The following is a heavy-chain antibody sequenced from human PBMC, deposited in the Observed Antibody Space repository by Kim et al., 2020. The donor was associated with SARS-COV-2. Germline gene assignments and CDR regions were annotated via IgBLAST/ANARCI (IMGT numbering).Heavy chain of an antibody. CDR2: IGSGGSPT. V-gene: IGHV3-48*02. CDR3: ARSFNMDV. Sequence: GGSLRLSCAASGFTFSNYGMNWVHRAPGKGLEWLTYIGSGGSPTAYADSVKGRFTISRDNAKNSLYLQMNSLRDEDTAIYYCARSFNMDVWGQGTTVTVSS. J-gene: IGHJ6*02. CDR1: GFTFSNYG.